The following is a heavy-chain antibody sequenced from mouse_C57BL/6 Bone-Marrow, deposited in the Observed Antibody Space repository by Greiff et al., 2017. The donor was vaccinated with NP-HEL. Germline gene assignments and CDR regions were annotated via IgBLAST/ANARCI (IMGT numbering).Heavy chain of an antibody. V-gene: IGHV1-81*01. D-gene: IGHD2-4*01. J-gene: IGHJ3*01. Sequence: QVQLKESGAELARPGASVKLSCKASGYTFTSYGISWVKQRTGQGLEWIGEIYPRSGNTYYNEKFKGKATLTADKSSSTAYMELRSLTSEDSAVYFCARDDYEGFAYWGQGTLVTVSA. CDR1: GYTFTSYG. CDR3: ARDDYEGFAY. CDR2: IYPRSGNT.